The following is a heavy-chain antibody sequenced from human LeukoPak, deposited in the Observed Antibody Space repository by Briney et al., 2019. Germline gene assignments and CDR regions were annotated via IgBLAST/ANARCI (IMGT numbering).Heavy chain of an antibody. V-gene: IGHV3-30*04. CDR1: GFTFSSYA. J-gene: IGHJ4*02. Sequence: PGRSLRLSCAASGFTFSSYAMPWVRQAPGKGLEWVAVISYDGSNKYYADSVKGRFTISRDNSKNTLYLQMNSLRAEDTAVYYCARDERRVRYFDWLLSDGYYFDYWGQGTLVTVSS. D-gene: IGHD3-9*01. CDR3: ARDERRVRYFDWLLSDGYYFDY. CDR2: ISYDGSNK.